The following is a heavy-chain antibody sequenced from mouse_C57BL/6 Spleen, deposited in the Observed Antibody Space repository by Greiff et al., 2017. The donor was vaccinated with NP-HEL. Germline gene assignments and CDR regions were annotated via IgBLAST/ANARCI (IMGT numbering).Heavy chain of an antibody. J-gene: IGHJ4*01. CDR3: TTHYGNDYAMDY. V-gene: IGHV14-4*01. Sequence: EVQRVESGAELVRPGASVKLSCTASGFNIKDDYMHWVKQRPEQGLEWIGWIDPENGDTEYASKFQGKATITADTSSNTAYLQLSSLTSEDTAVYYCTTHYGNDYAMDYWGQGTSVTVSS. CDR2: IDPENGDT. D-gene: IGHD2-1*01. CDR1: GFNIKDDY.